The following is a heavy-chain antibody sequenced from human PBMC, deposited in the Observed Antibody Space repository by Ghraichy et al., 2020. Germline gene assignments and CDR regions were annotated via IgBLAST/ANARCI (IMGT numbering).Heavy chain of an antibody. Sequence: SETLSLTCAVSGDSISSGSISRGGSSWSWIRQPPGKGLEWIGYIYESGSTFYNPSLKSRVSFSLDRSKNQFSLSLTSVTAADTAVYYCAREAGGYDTDWFDPWGQGILVTVSS. V-gene: IGHV4-30-2*01. CDR1: GDSISSGSISRGGSS. J-gene: IGHJ5*01. D-gene: IGHD5-12*01. CDR3: AREAGGYDTDWFDP. CDR2: IYESGST.